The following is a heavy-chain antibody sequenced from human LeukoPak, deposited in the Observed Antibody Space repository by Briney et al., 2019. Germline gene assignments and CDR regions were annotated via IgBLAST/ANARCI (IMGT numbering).Heavy chain of an antibody. V-gene: IGHV4-34*01. CDR1: RGSLIGYY. CDR2: INHSGIT. CDR3: ARTAKDGYNYGARAFDY. J-gene: IGHJ4*02. Sequence: SETPSLTCGVSRGSLIGYYWNWIRQPPGKGLEWIGEINHSGITNYTPSLKSRVALSVDTSKNQFSLNLSSVTAADTALYFCARTAKDGYNYGARAFDYWGQGTLVTVSS. D-gene: IGHD5-24*01.